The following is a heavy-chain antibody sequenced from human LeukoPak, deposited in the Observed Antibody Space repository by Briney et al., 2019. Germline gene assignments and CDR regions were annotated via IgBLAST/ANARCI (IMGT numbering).Heavy chain of an antibody. J-gene: IGHJ4*02. CDR2: INQSGTT. Sequence: PPETLSLTCAVYDASSSGYYWTWFRLSSGKGLEWLGEINQSGTTNYNPSLKGRITISVDPSKSQFSLKLNSMTAADTGIYYCARGVDYWGQGTPVTVSS. CDR3: ARGVDY. V-gene: IGHV4-34*01. CDR1: DASSSGYY.